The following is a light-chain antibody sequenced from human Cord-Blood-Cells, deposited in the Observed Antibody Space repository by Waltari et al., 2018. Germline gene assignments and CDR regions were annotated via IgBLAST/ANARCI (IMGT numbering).Light chain of an antibody. J-gene: IGKJ3*01. Sequence: DIQMTQSPSPLSASLGARVTITCRASQSISSYLNWYQQKPGKAPNLLIYAASSLQSGVPSRFSGSGSGTDFTLTISSLQPEDFATYYCQQSYSTPFTFGPGTKVDIK. V-gene: IGKV1-39*01. CDR2: AAS. CDR3: QQSYSTPFT. CDR1: QSISSY.